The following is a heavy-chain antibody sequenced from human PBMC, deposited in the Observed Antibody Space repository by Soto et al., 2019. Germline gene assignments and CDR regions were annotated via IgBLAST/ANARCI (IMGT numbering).Heavy chain of an antibody. Sequence: QVQLQESGPGLVKPSETLSLTCAVSGDSISSRNWWSWVRQTPGKGLEYIGEIHHSGSTNYNPSLKSRVTMSVDKSKNQFSLTLNSVTAADTAIYYCARRKLEMMYVGWFDPWGQGTVVTVSS. V-gene: IGHV4-4*02. CDR3: ARRKLEMMYVGWFDP. CDR1: GDSISSRNW. D-gene: IGHD2-8*01. J-gene: IGHJ5*02. CDR2: IHHSGST.